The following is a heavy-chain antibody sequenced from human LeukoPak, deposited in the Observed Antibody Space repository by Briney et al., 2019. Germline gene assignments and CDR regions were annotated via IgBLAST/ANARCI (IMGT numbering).Heavy chain of an antibody. Sequence: PSQTLSLTCTVSGGAITSGGYSWNWIRQPPGKGLEWIGCIYDRGPTYYNPSLKSRITISVDRPKNQFFLNVTSVTAADTAVYYCARSWQGSGLLNYWGQGNLVAVSS. D-gene: IGHD3-10*01. CDR1: GGAITSGGYS. CDR3: ARSWQGSGLLNY. J-gene: IGHJ4*02. V-gene: IGHV4-30-2*01. CDR2: IYDRGPT.